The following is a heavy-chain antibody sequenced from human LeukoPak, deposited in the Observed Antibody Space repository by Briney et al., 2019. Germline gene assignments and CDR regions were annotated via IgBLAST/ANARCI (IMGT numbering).Heavy chain of an antibody. V-gene: IGHV3-30*02. J-gene: IGHJ4*02. D-gene: IGHD6-19*01. Sequence: GGSLRLSCAASGFTFSSYGMHWVRQAPGKGLEWVAVIWYDGSNKYYADSVKGRFTISGDNSKNTLYLQINSLRAEDTAVYYCAMDYARRAIVAGTLDFWGQGTLVTVSS. CDR3: AMDYARRAIVAGTLDF. CDR2: IWYDGSNK. CDR1: GFTFSSYG.